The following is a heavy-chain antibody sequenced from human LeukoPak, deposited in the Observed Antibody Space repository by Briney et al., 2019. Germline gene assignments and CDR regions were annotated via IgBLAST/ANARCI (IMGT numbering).Heavy chain of an antibody. V-gene: IGHV3-23*01. CDR2: ISGSGGST. D-gene: IGHD4-11*01. Sequence: QSGGSLRLSCAASGFTFSSYAMSWVRQAPGKGLEWVSGISGSGGSTYYADSVKGRFTISRDNSKNTLYLQMNSLRAEDTAVYYCAKAYYYSNLYYFDYWGQGTLVTVSS. J-gene: IGHJ4*02. CDR1: GFTFSSYA. CDR3: AKAYYYSNLYYFDY.